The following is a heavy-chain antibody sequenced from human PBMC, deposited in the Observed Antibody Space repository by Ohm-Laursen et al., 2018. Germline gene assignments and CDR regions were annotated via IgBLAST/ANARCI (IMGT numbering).Heavy chain of an antibody. J-gene: IGHJ4*02. D-gene: IGHD3-10*01. Sequence: GSLRLSCAASGITFSSYAMNWVRQAPGKGLEWVSGISGSGGSTDYADSVKGRFTISRDNSKNTLYLQMNILRADDTAVYYCAITGGFLNYWGQGTLVTVSS. CDR2: ISGSGGST. CDR1: GITFSSYA. CDR3: AITGGFLNY. V-gene: IGHV3-23*01.